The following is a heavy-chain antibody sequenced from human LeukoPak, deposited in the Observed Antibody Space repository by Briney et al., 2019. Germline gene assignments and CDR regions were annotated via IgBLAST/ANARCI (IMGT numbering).Heavy chain of an antibody. Sequence: ASVKVSCKASGYTFTSYDINWVRQATGQGLKWMGWMNPNSGNTGYAQKFQGRVTMTRNTSISTAYMELSSLRSEDTAVYYCARFSSSLTGGFDYWGQGTLVTVSS. CDR3: ARFSSSLTGGFDY. J-gene: IGHJ4*02. CDR1: GYTFTSYD. D-gene: IGHD1-14*01. V-gene: IGHV1-8*01. CDR2: MNPNSGNT.